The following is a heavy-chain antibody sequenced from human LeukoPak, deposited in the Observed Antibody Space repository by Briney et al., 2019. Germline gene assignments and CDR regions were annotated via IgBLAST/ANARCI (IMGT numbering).Heavy chain of an antibody. CDR3: ARELNEYDYVWGSYRLGPFFAFDI. CDR2: ISAYSGNT. D-gene: IGHD3-16*02. CDR1: GYTFTSYG. J-gene: IGHJ3*02. V-gene: IGHV1-18*01. Sequence: GASVKVSCKASGYTFTSYGISWVRQAPGQGLEWMGWISAYSGNTNYAQKLQGRVTMTTDTSTSTAYMELRSLRSDDTAVYYCARELNEYDYVWGSYRLGPFFAFDIWGQGTMVTVSS.